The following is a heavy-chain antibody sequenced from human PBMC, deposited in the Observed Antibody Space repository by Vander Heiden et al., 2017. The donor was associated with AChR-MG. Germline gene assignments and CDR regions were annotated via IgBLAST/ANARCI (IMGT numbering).Heavy chain of an antibody. V-gene: IGHV3-30*18. J-gene: IGHJ6*02. CDR2: IAYDGSNK. CDR1: GFTSSGYG. Sequence: QVQLVESGGGVVQPGRSLRPSCAASGFTSSGYGMHGVRQAPGKGLEWVAVIAYDGSNKYYADSVKGRFTISRDNSKNTLYLQMNSLRAEDTAVYYCANSPMVRGVRGGMDVWGQGTTVTVSS. D-gene: IGHD3-10*01. CDR3: ANSPMVRGVRGGMDV.